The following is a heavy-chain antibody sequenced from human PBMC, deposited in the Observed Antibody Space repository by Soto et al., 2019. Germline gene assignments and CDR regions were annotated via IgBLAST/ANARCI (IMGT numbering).Heavy chain of an antibody. J-gene: IGHJ4*02. Sequence: GASVKVSCKASGYTFTGYYMHWVRQAPGQGPEWMGWINPNSGGTNYAQKFQGWVTMTRDTSISTAYMELSRLRSDDTAVYYCARGLVDTAMAGDYWGQGTLVTVS. CDR2: INPNSGGT. D-gene: IGHD5-18*01. V-gene: IGHV1-2*04. CDR3: ARGLVDTAMAGDY. CDR1: GYTFTGYY.